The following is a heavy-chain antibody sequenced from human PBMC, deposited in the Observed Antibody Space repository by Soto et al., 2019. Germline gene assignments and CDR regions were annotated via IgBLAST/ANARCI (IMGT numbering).Heavy chain of an antibody. CDR1: GFTFSSYA. CDR3: AKDLCSSTSCYTLDY. D-gene: IGHD2-2*02. V-gene: IGHV3-23*01. Sequence: PGESLKISCAASGFTFSSYAMSWVRQAPGKGLEWVSAISGSGGSTYYADSVKGRFTISRDNSKNTLYLQMNSLRAEDTAVYYCAKDLCSSTSCYTLDYWGQGTLVTVSS. J-gene: IGHJ4*02. CDR2: ISGSGGST.